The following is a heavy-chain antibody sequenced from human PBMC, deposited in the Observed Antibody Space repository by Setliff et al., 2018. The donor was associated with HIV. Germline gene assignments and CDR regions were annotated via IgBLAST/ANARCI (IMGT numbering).Heavy chain of an antibody. CDR2: FVPEDGEK. CDR1: GYTLTELS. Sequence: ASVKVSCKVSGYTLTELSMHWVRQAPGKGLEWMGGFVPEDGEKIYAKNFQGRVTMTEETSTGTAYMELSSLTSDDTAVYYCASPRGLGAVTPRLAYWGQGTPVTVSS. D-gene: IGHD2-21*02. V-gene: IGHV1-24*01. CDR3: ASPRGLGAVTPRLAY. J-gene: IGHJ4*02.